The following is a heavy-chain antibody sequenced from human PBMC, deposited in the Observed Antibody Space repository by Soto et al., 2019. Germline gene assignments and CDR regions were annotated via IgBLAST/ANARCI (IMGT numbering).Heavy chain of an antibody. CDR1: GYTFTSYD. J-gene: IGHJ5*02. V-gene: IGHV1-8*01. CDR2: MNPNSGNT. D-gene: IGHD4-17*01. CDR3: ARGLRTTVTTYWFDP. Sequence: GASVKVSCKASGYTFTSYDINWVRQATGQGLEWMGWMNPNSGNTGYAQKFQGRVTMTRNTSISTAYMELSSLRSEDTAVYYCARGLRTTVTTYWFDPWGQGTLVTVSS.